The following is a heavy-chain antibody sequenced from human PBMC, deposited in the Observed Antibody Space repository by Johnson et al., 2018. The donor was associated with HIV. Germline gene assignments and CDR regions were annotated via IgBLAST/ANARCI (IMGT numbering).Heavy chain of an antibody. D-gene: IGHD1-7*01. CDR1: GLSFSNFG. CDR3: AKDRGSPGTPAAFDI. Sequence: VQLVESGGGVVQPGKSLTLSCVVSGLSFSNFGIHWVRQAPGKGPEWVAVISFDGNLRKYADSVMGRFTISRDNSKNTLYLQMNSLRAEDTAVYYCAKDRGSPGTPAAFDIWGQGTMVTVSS. CDR2: ISFDGNLR. J-gene: IGHJ3*02. V-gene: IGHV3-30*18.